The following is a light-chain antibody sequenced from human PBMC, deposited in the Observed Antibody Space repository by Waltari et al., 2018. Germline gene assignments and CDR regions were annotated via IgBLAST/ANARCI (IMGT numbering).Light chain of an antibody. CDR2: AAS. V-gene: IGKV1-39*01. CDR1: QNIRSY. J-gene: IGKJ4*01. Sequence: DVQMTQSPPSLSASVGDRVTITCRASQNIRSYVNWYQQKPGKAPNLLIYAASNLHSGVPSRFSGSRSGTDFTLTISGLQPEDFATYYCQQTYRTLTFGGGTKLEIK. CDR3: QQTYRTLT.